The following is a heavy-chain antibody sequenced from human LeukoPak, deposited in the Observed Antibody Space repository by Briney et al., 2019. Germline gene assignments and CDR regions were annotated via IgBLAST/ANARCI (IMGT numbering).Heavy chain of an antibody. CDR2: INSDGSNT. CDR1: GFTFSNYY. J-gene: IGHJ4*02. Sequence: GGSLRLSRAASGFTFSNYYMHWVRQAPGKGLVWVSHINSDGSNTNYADSVKGRFTISRDNAKNTLYLQMNSLRVEDTAVYYCGRGELPAAVDCWGQGILVTVSS. D-gene: IGHD2-2*01. CDR3: GRGELPAAVDC. V-gene: IGHV3-74*01.